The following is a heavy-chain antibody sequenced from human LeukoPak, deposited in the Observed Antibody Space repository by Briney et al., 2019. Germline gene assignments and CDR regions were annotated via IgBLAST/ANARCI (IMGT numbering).Heavy chain of an antibody. CDR3: ASSSTGYCSSTSCYYYYYGMDV. V-gene: IGHV4-30-2*01. CDR2: IYRSGST. D-gene: IGHD2-2*01. CDR1: GGSISSGGYS. J-gene: IGHJ6*04. Sequence: PSETLSPTCAVSGGSISSGGYSWSWIRQPPGKGLEWIGYIYRSGSTYYNPSLKSRVTISVDRSKNQFSLKLSSVTAADTAVYYCASSSTGYCSSTSCYYYYYGMDVWGKGTTVTVSS.